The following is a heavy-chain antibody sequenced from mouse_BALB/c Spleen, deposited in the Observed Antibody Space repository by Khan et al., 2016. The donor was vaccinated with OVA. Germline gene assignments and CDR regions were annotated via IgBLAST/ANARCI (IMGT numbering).Heavy chain of an antibody. V-gene: IGHV7-3*02. CDR1: GFTLTDYY. J-gene: IGHJ2*01. CDR3: ARDQVGSYFDY. D-gene: IGHD4-1*02. CDR2: IRNKADGYTS. Sequence: EVQLVESGGGLVQSGGSLRLTCATSGFTLTDYYMTWVRQPPGKALEWLGFIRNKADGYTSEYSASVKGRFAMSSDNSQSILYLHMTTLRTEDSATYYGARDQVGSYFDYWGQGTTLTVSS.